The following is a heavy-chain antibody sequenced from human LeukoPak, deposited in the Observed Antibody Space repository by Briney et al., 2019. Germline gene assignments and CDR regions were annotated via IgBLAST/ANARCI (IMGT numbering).Heavy chain of an antibody. CDR3: ARAISYYYDSSAYFDY. CDR2: INPSGGST. V-gene: IGHV1-46*01. Sequence: GASVKVSCKASGYTFTSYYMHWVRQAPGQGLEWMGIINPSGGSTSYAQKFQGRVTMTRDTSTSTVYMELSSLRSEDTAVYYCARAISYYYDSSAYFDYWGQGTLVTVSS. J-gene: IGHJ4*02. D-gene: IGHD3-22*01. CDR1: GYTFTSYY.